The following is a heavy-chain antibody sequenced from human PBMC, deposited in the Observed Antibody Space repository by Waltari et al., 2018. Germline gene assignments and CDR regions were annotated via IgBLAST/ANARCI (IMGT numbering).Heavy chain of an antibody. V-gene: IGHV4-39*01. CDR3: ASARITIFGVVLDYYYMDV. J-gene: IGHJ6*03. CDR1: GGSISSSSYY. Sequence: QLQLQESGPGLVKPSETLSLTCTVSGGSISSSSYYWGWIRQPPGKGLEWIGSIYYSGSTSYNPSLKSRVTRSVDTAKNQFSLKLSSVTAADTAVYYCASARITIFGVVLDYYYMDVWGKGTTVTVSS. CDR2: IYYSGST. D-gene: IGHD3-3*01.